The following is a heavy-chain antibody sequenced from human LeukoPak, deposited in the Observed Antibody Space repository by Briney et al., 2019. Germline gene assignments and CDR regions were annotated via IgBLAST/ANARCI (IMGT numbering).Heavy chain of an antibody. CDR1: GGSISSSSYY. CDR2: INHSGST. Sequence: PSETLSLTCTVSGGSISSSSYYWSWIRQPPGKGLEWIGEINHSGSTNYNPSLKSRVTISVDTSKNQFSLKLSSVTAADTAVYYCARALPYCSGGSCYPRVYYYYYMDVWGKGTTVTVSS. D-gene: IGHD2-15*01. CDR3: ARALPYCSGGSCYPRVYYYYYMDV. J-gene: IGHJ6*03. V-gene: IGHV4-39*07.